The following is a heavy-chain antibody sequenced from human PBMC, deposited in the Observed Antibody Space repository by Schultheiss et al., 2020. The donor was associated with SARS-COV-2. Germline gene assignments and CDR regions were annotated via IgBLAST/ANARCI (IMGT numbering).Heavy chain of an antibody. CDR2: IWYDGSNK. J-gene: IGHJ4*02. CDR3: ARDGAGTTLY. CDR1: GFTFSSYS. V-gene: IGHV3-33*08. Sequence: GGSLRLSCAASGFTFSSYSMNWVRQAPGKGLEWVAVIWYDGSNKYYADSVKGRFTISRDNSKNTLYLQMNSLRAEDTAVYYCARDGAGTTLYWGQGTLVTVSS. D-gene: IGHD1-7*01.